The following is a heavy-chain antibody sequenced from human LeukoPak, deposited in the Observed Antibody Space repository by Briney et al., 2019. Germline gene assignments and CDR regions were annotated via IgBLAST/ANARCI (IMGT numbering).Heavy chain of an antibody. CDR1: GGSISSSSYY. J-gene: IGHJ4*02. CDR2: VYYSGIN. CDR3: ARISRWGPC. D-gene: IGHD3-16*01. V-gene: IGHV4-39*07. Sequence: PSETLSLTCTVSGGSISSSSYYWGWLRQPPGKGLEWIGTVYYSGINYSSPSLKSRVTLSVDTSKNQFSLNLSSVTAADTAVYYCARISRWGPCWGQGTLVTVSS.